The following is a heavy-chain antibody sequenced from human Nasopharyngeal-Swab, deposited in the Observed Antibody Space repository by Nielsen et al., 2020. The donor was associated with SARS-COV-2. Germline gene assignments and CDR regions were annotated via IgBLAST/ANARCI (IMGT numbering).Heavy chain of an antibody. V-gene: IGHV3-9*01. CDR2: ISWNSGSI. J-gene: IGHJ5*02. D-gene: IGHD3-10*01. Sequence: GGSLRLSCAASGFTFYDYAMHWVRPAPGKGLEWVSGISWNSGSIGYADSVKGRFTISRDNAKNSLYLQMNSLRAEDTALYYCAKDISADDGSGSYYPRGGFDPWGQGTLVTVSS. CDR3: AKDISADDGSGSYYPRGGFDP. CDR1: GFTFYDYA.